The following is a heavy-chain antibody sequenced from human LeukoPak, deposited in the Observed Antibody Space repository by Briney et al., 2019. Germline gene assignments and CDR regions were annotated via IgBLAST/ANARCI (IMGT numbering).Heavy chain of an antibody. Sequence: ASVKVSCKPSGYTFTRYYIHWVRQAPGQGLEYMGWINPNSGGTNYAQKFQDRVTMTGDTSISTAYMEMSRLKSDDTAVYYCARDSGSYFHDAFDIWGQGTMVTVSS. CDR2: INPNSGGT. V-gene: IGHV1-2*02. D-gene: IGHD1-26*01. J-gene: IGHJ3*02. CDR3: ARDSGSYFHDAFDI. CDR1: GYTFTRYY.